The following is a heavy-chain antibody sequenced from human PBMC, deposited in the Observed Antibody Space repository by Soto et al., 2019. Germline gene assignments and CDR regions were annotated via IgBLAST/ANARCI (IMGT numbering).Heavy chain of an antibody. CDR2: ISNDGSNQ. CDR3: AKDRAPPYMLRGVTDY. J-gene: IGHJ4*02. D-gene: IGHD3-10*01. Sequence: GGSLRLSCAASGFTFRSDGMHWVRQAPGKGLEWVAVISNDGSNQYYADSVKGRFTISRDNSKNTLCLQMNSLRAEDTAVYYCAKDRAPPYMLRGVTDYWGQGTLVTVSS. CDR1: GFTFRSDG. V-gene: IGHV3-30*18.